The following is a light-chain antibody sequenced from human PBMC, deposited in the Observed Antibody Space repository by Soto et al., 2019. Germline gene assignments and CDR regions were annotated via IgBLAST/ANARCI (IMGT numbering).Light chain of an antibody. CDR2: AAS. CDR3: QQYETYPTT. CDR1: QSVNTW. Sequence: DIQMTQSPSTLSASVGDRVTITCRASQSVNTWLAWYQQRPGKAPKFLIYAASVLKSGVPSRFSGSGSGTEFTLTISNMQPEDVATYYYQQYETYPTTFGQGTRVEIK. J-gene: IGKJ1*01. V-gene: IGKV1-5*03.